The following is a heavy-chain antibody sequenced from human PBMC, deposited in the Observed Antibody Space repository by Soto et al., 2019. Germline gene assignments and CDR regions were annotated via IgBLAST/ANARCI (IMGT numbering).Heavy chain of an antibody. Sequence: QVQLVESGGGVVQPGRSLRLSCAASGFTFSSYAMHWVRQAPGKGLEWVAVISYDGSNKYYADSVKGRFTISRDNSKNTLYLQMNSLRAEDTAVYYCAKGVRSYYYYGMDVWGQGTTVTVSS. CDR1: GFTFSSYA. CDR2: ISYDGSNK. CDR3: AKGVRSYYYYGMDV. J-gene: IGHJ6*02. D-gene: IGHD3-22*01. V-gene: IGHV3-30-3*01.